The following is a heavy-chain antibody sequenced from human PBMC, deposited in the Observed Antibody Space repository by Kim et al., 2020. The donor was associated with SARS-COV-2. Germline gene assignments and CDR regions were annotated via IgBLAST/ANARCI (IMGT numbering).Heavy chain of an antibody. D-gene: IGHD2-2*01. CDR1: GGSFSGYY. Sequence: SETLSLTCAVYGGSFSGYYWSWIRQPPGKGLEWIGEINHSGSTNYNPSLKSRVTISVDTSKNQFSLKLSSVTAADTAVYYCARAVGCSSTSCYDYWGQGT. V-gene: IGHV4-34*01. CDR2: INHSGST. CDR3: ARAVGCSSTSCYDY. J-gene: IGHJ4*02.